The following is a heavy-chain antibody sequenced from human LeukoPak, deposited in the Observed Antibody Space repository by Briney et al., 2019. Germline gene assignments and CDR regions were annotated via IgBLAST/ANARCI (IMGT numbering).Heavy chain of an antibody. CDR2: ISSSSSYI. Sequence: PGGSLRLSCAASGFTFSSYSMNWVRQAPGKGLEWVSSISSSSSYIYYADSVKGRFTISRDNAKNSLYLQMNSLRAEDTAVYYCARVAGRFGELDKDYWGQGTLVTVSS. CDR1: GFTFSSYS. V-gene: IGHV3-21*01. J-gene: IGHJ4*02. D-gene: IGHD3-10*01. CDR3: ARVAGRFGELDKDY.